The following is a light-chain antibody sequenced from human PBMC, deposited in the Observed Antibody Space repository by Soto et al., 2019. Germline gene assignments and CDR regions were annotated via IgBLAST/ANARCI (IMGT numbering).Light chain of an antibody. CDR1: ISDVAAYDY. J-gene: IGLJ1*01. V-gene: IGLV2-14*01. CDR3: GSYTSSSNYV. CDR2: EVS. Sequence: QSVLTQPASVSGSPGQSITISCTGSISDVAAYDYVSWYQQHPGKAPKLIIFEVSNRPSGSPSRFSGSKSGNTASLTISGLQTEDEAHYYCGSYTSSSNYVFGTGTRSPS.